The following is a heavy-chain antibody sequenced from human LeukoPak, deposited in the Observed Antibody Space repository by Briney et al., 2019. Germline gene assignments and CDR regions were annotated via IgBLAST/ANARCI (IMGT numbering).Heavy chain of an antibody. CDR2: IYYSGST. V-gene: IGHV4-59*01. Sequence: SETLSLTCTVSGGSISSYYWSWIRQPPGKGLEWIGYIYYSGSTNSNPSLKSRVTISVDTSKNQFSLKLSSVTAADTAVYYCARSPIYDSSGYYERDFDYWGQGTLVTVSS. CDR3: ARSPIYDSSGYYERDFDY. D-gene: IGHD3-22*01. CDR1: GGSISSYY. J-gene: IGHJ4*02.